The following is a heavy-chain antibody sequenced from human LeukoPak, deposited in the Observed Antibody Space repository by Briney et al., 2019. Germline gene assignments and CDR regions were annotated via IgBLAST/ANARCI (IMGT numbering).Heavy chain of an antibody. CDR2: IYYSGST. D-gene: IGHD3-10*01. CDR1: GGSISSGGYY. CDR3: ARSGSLWFGELQN. V-gene: IGHV4-31*03. J-gene: IGHJ4*02. Sequence: SETLSLTCTVSGGSISSGGYYWSWIRQHPGKGLEWIGYIYYSGSTYYNPSLKSRVTISVDTSKNQFSLKLSSVTAADTAVYYCARSGSLWFGELQNWGQGTLVTVSS.